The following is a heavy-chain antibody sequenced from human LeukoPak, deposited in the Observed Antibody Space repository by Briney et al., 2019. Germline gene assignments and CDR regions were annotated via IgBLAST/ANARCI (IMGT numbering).Heavy chain of an antibody. CDR1: GGSFSGYY. V-gene: IGHV4-34*01. CDR3: ARGIQLWRY. CDR2: INHSGST. D-gene: IGHD5-18*01. Sequence: SETQSLTCAVYGGSFSGYYWSWIRQPPGKGLEWIGEINHSGSTNYNPSLKSRVTISVDTSKNQFSLKLSSVTAADTAVYYCARGIQLWRYWGQGTLVTVSS. J-gene: IGHJ4*02.